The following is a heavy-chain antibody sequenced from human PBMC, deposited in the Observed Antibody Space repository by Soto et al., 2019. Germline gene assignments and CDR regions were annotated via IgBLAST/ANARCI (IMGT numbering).Heavy chain of an antibody. CDR1: GFTFGDYA. CDR2: IRSKAYGGTT. CDR3: TRNRWYSSSWYYGY. D-gene: IGHD6-13*01. Sequence: GGSLRLSCTASGFTFGDYAMSWFRQAPGKGLEWVGFIRSKAYGGTTEYAASVKGRFTISRDDSKSIAYLQMNSLKTEDTAVYYCTRNRWYSSSWYYGYWGQGTLVTVSS. J-gene: IGHJ4*02. V-gene: IGHV3-49*03.